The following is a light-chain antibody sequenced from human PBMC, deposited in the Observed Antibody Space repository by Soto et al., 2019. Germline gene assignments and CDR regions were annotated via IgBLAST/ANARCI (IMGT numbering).Light chain of an antibody. V-gene: IGKV1-39*01. CDR2: AAS. J-gene: IGKJ1*01. CDR3: QQSYRT. CDR1: QSISSH. Sequence: DIQMTQSPSSLSASVGDRVTITCRASQSISSHLNWYQQKPGKAPKLLIYAASSLQSGVTSRFSGSGSGTDFTLTISSLQPEDFATYYCQQSYRTFGQGTKVEIK.